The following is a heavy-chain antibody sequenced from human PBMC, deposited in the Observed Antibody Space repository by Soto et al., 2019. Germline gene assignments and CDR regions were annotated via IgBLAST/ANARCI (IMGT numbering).Heavy chain of an antibody. CDR3: ARANFDPTHGYWYFDL. CDR2: INAGNGNT. D-gene: IGHD3-9*01. V-gene: IGHV1-3*01. J-gene: IGHJ2*01. Sequence: GASVKVSCKASGYSFTSYAMHWVRQAPGQRLEWMGWINAGNGNTKYSQKFQGRVTITRDTSASTAYMELSSLRSEDTAVYYCARANFDPTHGYWYFDLWGRGTLVTVSS. CDR1: GYSFTSYA.